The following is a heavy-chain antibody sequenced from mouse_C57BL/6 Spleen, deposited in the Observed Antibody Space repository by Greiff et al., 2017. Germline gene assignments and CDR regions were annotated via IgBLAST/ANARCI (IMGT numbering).Heavy chain of an antibody. Sequence: QVQLQQPGAELVRPGTSVKLSCKASGYTFTSYWMHWVKQRPGQGLEWIGVIDPSDSSTNYNQKFKGKATLTVDTSSSTAYMQLSSLTSEDSAVYYCARLITTVVPYYAMDYWGQGTSVTVSS. D-gene: IGHD1-1*01. CDR3: ARLITTVVPYYAMDY. CDR1: GYTFTSYW. CDR2: IDPSDSST. V-gene: IGHV1-59*01. J-gene: IGHJ4*01.